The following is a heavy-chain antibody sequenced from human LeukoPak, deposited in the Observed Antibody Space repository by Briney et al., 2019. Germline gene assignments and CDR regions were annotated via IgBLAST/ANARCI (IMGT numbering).Heavy chain of an antibody. V-gene: IGHV3-23*01. J-gene: IGHJ4*02. Sequence: GGSLRLSCAASGFTFSSYAMNWVRQAPGKGLEWVSGISGSGGNTYYADSVKGRFTISRDNSKNTLYLQMNSLRAEDTAVYYCATYDSSGYYRWFDGGFDYWGQGTLVTVSS. CDR2: ISGSGGNT. D-gene: IGHD3-22*01. CDR3: ATYDSSGYYRWFDGGFDY. CDR1: GFTFSSYA.